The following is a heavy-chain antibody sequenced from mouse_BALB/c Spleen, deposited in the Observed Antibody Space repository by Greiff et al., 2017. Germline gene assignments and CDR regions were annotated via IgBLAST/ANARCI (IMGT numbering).Heavy chain of an antibody. Sequence: EVKLMESGPDLVKPSQSLSLTCSVTGYSITSGYYWNWIRQFPGNKLEWMGYISYDGSNNYNPSLKNRISITRDTSKNQFFLKLNSVTTEDTATYYCARKSGTALWYFDVWGAGTTVTVSS. CDR2: ISYDGSN. V-gene: IGHV3-6*02. J-gene: IGHJ1*01. CDR1: GYSITSGYY. D-gene: IGHD3-3*01. CDR3: ARKSGTALWYFDV.